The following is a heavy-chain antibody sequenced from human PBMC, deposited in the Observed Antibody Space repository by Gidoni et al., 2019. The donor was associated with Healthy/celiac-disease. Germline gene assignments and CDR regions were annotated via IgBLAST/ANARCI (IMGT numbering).Heavy chain of an antibody. D-gene: IGHD1-26*01. CDR3: ARDGWELLRISYYYYGMDV. CDR1: GFTFSSYS. Sequence: EVQLVESGGGLVQPGGSLRLSCAASGFTFSSYSMNWVRQAPGKGLEWVSYISSSSSTIYYADSVKGRFTISRDNAKNSLYLQMNSLRAEDTAVYYCARDGWELLRISYYYYGMDVWGQGTTVTVSS. J-gene: IGHJ6*02. CDR2: ISSSSSTI. V-gene: IGHV3-48*01.